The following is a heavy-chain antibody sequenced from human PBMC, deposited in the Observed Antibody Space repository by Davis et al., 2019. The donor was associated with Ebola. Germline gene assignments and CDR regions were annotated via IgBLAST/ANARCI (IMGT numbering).Heavy chain of an antibody. CDR2: IYYSGST. D-gene: IGHD3-16*01. CDR1: GGSISSSSYY. J-gene: IGHJ4*02. Sequence: SETLSLTCTVSGGSISSSSYYWGWIRQPPGKGLEWIGTIYYSGSTYYNPSLKSRVTVSVDTSKNQFSLKLSSVTAADTAVYYCASRHWGGRDYWGQGTLVTVSS. V-gene: IGHV4-39*01. CDR3: ASRHWGGRDY.